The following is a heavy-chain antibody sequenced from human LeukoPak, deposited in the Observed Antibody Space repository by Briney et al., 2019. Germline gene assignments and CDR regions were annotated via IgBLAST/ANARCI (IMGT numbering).Heavy chain of an antibody. CDR3: ARAGAYHFDN. V-gene: IGHV3-74*01. CDR1: GFTFSDYW. CDR2: INTDTRGT. J-gene: IGHJ4*02. Sequence: GGSLRLSCAASGFTFSDYWMHWVRRAPGKGLVWVSIINTDTRGTYYADSVKGRFTISRDNAKNTLYLQMNSLRAEDTAVYYCARAGAYHFDNWGQGTLVTVSS. D-gene: IGHD3-16*01.